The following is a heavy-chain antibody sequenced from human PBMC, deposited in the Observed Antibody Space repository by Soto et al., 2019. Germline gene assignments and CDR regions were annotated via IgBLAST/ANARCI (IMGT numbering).Heavy chain of an antibody. CDR2: ISGSGGST. V-gene: IGHV3-23*01. J-gene: IGHJ4*02. D-gene: IGHD1-26*01. Sequence: GGSLRLSCAASGFTFSSYAMSWVRQAPGKGLEWVSAISGSGGSTYYADSVKGRFTISRDNSKNTLYLQMNSLRAEDTAVYYCANLLPGYSGRYYDYWGQGTLVTVSS. CDR1: GFTFSSYA. CDR3: ANLLPGYSGRYYDY.